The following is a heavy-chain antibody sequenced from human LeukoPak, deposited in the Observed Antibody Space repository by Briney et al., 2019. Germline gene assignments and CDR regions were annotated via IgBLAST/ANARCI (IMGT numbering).Heavy chain of an antibody. D-gene: IGHD6-13*01. CDR1: GFTFSDYY. V-gene: IGHV3-11*01. CDR3: ARVGSLAAAGTIDY. CDR2: ISISGTTI. Sequence: PGGSLRLSCAASGFTFSDYYMNWIRQAPGKGLEWVSYISISGTTIYYADSVKGRFTISRDNAKNSLFLQMNSLRAEDTAVYYCARVGSLAAAGTIDYWGQGTLVTVSS. J-gene: IGHJ4*02.